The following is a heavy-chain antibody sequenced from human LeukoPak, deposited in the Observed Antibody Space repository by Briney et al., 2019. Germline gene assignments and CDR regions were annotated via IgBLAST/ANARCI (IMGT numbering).Heavy chain of an antibody. CDR3: FTGRHYYYDS. V-gene: IGHV3-30*01. J-gene: IGHJ5*01. CDR2: ITHDGGSQ. Sequence: GGSLRLSCAASGLTFSTYPIHWVRQAPDEGLEWVAVITHDGGSQYYADSVKGRFTISRDNSKNTVFLHMNNLRPEDTAVYYCFTGRHYYYDSWGQGTLVTVSS. D-gene: IGHD3-22*01. CDR1: GLTFSTYP.